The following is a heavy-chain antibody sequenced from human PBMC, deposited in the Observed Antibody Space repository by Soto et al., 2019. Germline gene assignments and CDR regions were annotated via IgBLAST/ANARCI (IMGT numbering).Heavy chain of an antibody. J-gene: IGHJ4*02. V-gene: IGHV1-18*01. D-gene: IGHD2-2*02. CDR3: ASDYAIRPYYLDY. Sequence: QVQLVQSGAEVKKPEASVKFSCTTSGYTFTSYGISWVRQTPGQGLEWMGWVSVYNGNTHYAPKLQGRVTMTTDTSTRTAYMELRSLRSDATAVYYCASDYAIRPYYLDYWGKGTLFTFGS. CDR1: GYTFTSYG. CDR2: VSVYNGNT.